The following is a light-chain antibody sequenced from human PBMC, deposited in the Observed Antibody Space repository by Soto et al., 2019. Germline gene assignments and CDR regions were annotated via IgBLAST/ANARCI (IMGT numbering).Light chain of an antibody. V-gene: IGKV3-20*01. CDR1: QSVSSSY. CDR2: GAS. CDR3: QQYGSSTLT. Sequence: EIVLTQSPGPLSLSPGERATLSCRASQSVSSSYLAWYHQKPGQAPRLLIYGASSRATGIPVRLSGSGSGKDFALTSSRLELEDVAVYYWQQYGSSTLTCGQGPKVEIK. J-gene: IGKJ1*01.